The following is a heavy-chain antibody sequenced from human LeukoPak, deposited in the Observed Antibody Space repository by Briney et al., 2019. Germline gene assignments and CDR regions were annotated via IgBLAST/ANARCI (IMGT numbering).Heavy chain of an antibody. V-gene: IGHV5-51*01. Sequence: KISGNASGCPFTNYWSCSARQMGAKGPKRMWIVYAGDSDARYSPSFEGQVTISADKSITTAYLQWSSLRASDTAIYYCARHPYTSSCTIPECYRWFDHWGQGTLVTVSS. CDR2: VYAGDSDA. D-gene: IGHD2-8*01. J-gene: IGHJ5*02. CDR1: GCPFTNYW. CDR3: ARHPYTSSCTIPECYRWFDH.